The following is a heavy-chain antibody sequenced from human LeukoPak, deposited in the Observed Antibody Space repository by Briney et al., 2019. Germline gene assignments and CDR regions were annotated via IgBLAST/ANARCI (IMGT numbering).Heavy chain of an antibody. CDR1: GGSISSYY. CDR2: IYYSGST. CDR3: ARHSSGWYYFDY. J-gene: IGHJ4*02. V-gene: IGHV4-59*08. D-gene: IGHD6-19*01. Sequence: SETLSLTCTVSGGSISSYYWSWIRQPPGKGLEWIGYIYYSGSTNYNPSLKSRVTISVDTSKNQFSLKLSSVTAADTAVYYCARHSSGWYYFDYWGQGTLVTVSS.